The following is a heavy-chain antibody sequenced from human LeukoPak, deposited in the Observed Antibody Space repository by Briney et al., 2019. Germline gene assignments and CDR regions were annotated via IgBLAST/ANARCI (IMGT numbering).Heavy chain of an antibody. CDR2: ISGSGGST. D-gene: IGHD5-18*01. CDR1: GFTFSSYA. V-gene: IGHV3-23*01. CDR3: AKDHRGYSYGTYFDY. Sequence: GGSLRLSCAASGFTFSSYAMSWVRQAPGKGLGWVSAISGSGGSTYYADSVKGRFTISRDNSKNTLYLQMNSLRAEDTAVYYCAKDHRGYSYGTYFDYWGQGTLVTVSS. J-gene: IGHJ4*02.